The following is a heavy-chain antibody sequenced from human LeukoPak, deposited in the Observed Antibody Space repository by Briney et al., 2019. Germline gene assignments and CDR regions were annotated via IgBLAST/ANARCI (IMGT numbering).Heavy chain of an antibody. D-gene: IGHD3-16*01. Sequence: PGGSLRLSCAASGFTFSSYGMHWVRQAPGKGLEWVAFIRYDGSNKYYADSVRGRFTISRDNSKNTLYLQMNSLRAEDTAVYYCAKEFGIPPRPIAGNAFDIWGQGTMVTVSS. CDR3: AKEFGIPPRPIAGNAFDI. V-gene: IGHV3-30*02. CDR2: IRYDGSNK. CDR1: GFTFSSYG. J-gene: IGHJ3*02.